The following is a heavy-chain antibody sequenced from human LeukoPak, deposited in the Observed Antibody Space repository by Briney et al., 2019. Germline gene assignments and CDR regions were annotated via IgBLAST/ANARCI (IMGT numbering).Heavy chain of an antibody. J-gene: IGHJ3*02. CDR3: ARVRDFWSGYSNAFDI. D-gene: IGHD3-3*01. V-gene: IGHV1-2*02. Sequence: ASVKVPCKASGYTFTGYYMHWVRQAPGQGLEWMGWINPNSGGTNYAQKFQGRVTITTDESTSTAYMELSSLRSEDTAVYYCARVRDFWSGYSNAFDIWGQGTMVTVSS. CDR1: GYTFTGYY. CDR2: INPNSGGT.